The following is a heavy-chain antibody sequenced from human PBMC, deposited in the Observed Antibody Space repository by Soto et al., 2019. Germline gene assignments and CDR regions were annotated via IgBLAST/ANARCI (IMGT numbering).Heavy chain of an antibody. CDR1: GFTFSSYA. CDR3: XXXXXXXXXXXXXWYXDL. Sequence: QVQLVESGGGVVQPGRSLRLSCAASGFTFSSYAMHWVRQXPXKGXXXXXXISYDGSNKYXADSVXGRFTIXRDNSKXXXXXXXXXXXXXXXXXXXXXXXXXXXXXXXXXWYXDLWGRGTLVTVSS. J-gene: IGHJ2*01. CDR2: ISYDGSNK. V-gene: IGHV3-30-3*01.